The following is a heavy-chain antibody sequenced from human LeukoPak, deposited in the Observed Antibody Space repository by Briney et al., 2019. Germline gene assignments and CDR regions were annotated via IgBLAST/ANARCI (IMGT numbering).Heavy chain of an antibody. V-gene: IGHV3-48*04. J-gene: IGHJ4*02. Sequence: PGGSLRLSCAASGFPFSTYSMNWVRQAPGRGLEWLSYIRSSGTTTYYADSVKGRFTISRDNAKNSLYLQMNSLRAEDTAVYYCARDHAKSYFDYWGQGTLVTVSS. CDR1: GFPFSTYS. CDR3: ARDHAKSYFDY. CDR2: IRSSGTTT.